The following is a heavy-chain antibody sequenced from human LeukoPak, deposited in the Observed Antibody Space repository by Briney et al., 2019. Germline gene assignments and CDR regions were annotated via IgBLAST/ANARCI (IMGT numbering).Heavy chain of an antibody. CDR3: ARDPRNIGLAP. D-gene: IGHD5-12*01. J-gene: IGHJ5*02. CDR2: NNGDGSTT. Sequence: PGGSLRLSCVASGFSLSGYWMYWVRQAPGKGLMYISRNNGDGSTTNYADLVKGRFTMSRDNVENTLYLQMNSLRAEDTAVYYCARDPRNIGLAPWGQGTLVTVSS. V-gene: IGHV3-74*01. CDR1: GFSLSGYW.